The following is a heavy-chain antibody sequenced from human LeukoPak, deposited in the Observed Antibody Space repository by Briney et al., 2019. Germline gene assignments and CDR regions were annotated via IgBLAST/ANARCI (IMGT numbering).Heavy chain of an antibody. CDR2: IYYSGST. D-gene: IGHD2-2*01. Sequence: SETLSLTCTVSGGSISSYYWSWIRQPPGKGLEWIGYIYYSGSTNYNPSLKSRVTISVDTSKNQFSLKLSSVTAADTAVYYCARRYDPWGQGTLVTVSS. V-gene: IGHV4-59*08. J-gene: IGHJ5*02. CDR1: GGSISSYY. CDR3: ARRYDP.